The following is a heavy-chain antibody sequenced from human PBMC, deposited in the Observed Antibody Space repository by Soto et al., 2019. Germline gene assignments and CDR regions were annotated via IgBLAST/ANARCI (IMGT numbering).Heavy chain of an antibody. J-gene: IGHJ4*02. CDR1: GGSFSGYY. CDR2: INHSGST. Sequence: QVQLQQWGAGLLKPSETLSLTCAVYGGSFSGYYWSWIRQPPGKGLEWIGEINHSGSTNYNPSLKRRVTISVDTSKNQFSLKLSSVTAADTAVYYCARGDIVDTYYFDYWGQGTLVTVSS. D-gene: IGHD5-12*01. CDR3: ARGDIVDTYYFDY. V-gene: IGHV4-34*01.